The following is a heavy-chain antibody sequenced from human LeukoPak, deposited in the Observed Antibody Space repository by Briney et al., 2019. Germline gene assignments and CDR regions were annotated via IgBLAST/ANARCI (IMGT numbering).Heavy chain of an antibody. Sequence: QPGGSLRLSCAASGFTLSSYAMSWVRQAPGKGLVWVSRMNSDGSSTSYADSVKGRFTISRDNAKNTLYLQMNSLRAEDTAVYYCARGEVDYDFFYYMDVWGKGTTVTVSS. J-gene: IGHJ6*03. V-gene: IGHV3-74*01. D-gene: IGHD3-3*01. CDR2: MNSDGSST. CDR1: GFTLSSYA. CDR3: ARGEVDYDFFYYMDV.